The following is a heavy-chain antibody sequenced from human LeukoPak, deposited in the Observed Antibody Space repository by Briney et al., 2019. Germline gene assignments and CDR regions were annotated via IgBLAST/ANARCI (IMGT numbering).Heavy chain of an antibody. Sequence: GSLRLSCAASGFTFSSYAMHWVRQAPGKGLEWVAVISYDGSNKYYADSVKGRFTISRDNSKNTLYLQMNSLRAEDTAVYYCARDFNSGRRGVLSGFWGQGTMVTVSS. V-gene: IGHV3-30-3*01. CDR1: GFTFSSYA. CDR2: ISYDGSNK. D-gene: IGHD4-23*01. J-gene: IGHJ3*01. CDR3: ARDFNSGRRGVLSGF.